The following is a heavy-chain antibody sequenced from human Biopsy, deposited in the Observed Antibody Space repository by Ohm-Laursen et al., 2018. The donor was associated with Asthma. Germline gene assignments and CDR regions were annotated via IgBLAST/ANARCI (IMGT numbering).Heavy chain of an antibody. D-gene: IGHD2-2*01. CDR1: GGTFNTYV. V-gene: IGHV1-69*13. Sequence: SVKVSCKSLGGTFNTYVIGWVRQTPGQGLEWMGGINSVFGTTTYPQKFQDRVTITADDPTSTVYMELSSLRSEDTAVYYCARKAGSCISRTCYSLDFWGQGTLVTVSS. J-gene: IGHJ4*02. CDR2: INSVFGTT. CDR3: ARKAGSCISRTCYSLDF.